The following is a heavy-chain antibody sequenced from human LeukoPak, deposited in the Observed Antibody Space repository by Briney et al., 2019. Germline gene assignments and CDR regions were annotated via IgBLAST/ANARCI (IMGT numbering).Heavy chain of an antibody. CDR2: IYYRGST. V-gene: IGHV4-59*08. J-gene: IGHJ4*02. CDR3: ARVHSGYDFGNRKYYYFDY. CDR1: GGSISSNY. Sequence: SETLSLTCTVSGGSISSNYWSWIRQPPGKGLEWIGYIYYRGSTNYNPSLKSRVTISVDTSKNQFSLKLSSVTAADTAVYYCARVHSGYDFGNRKYYYFDYWGQGTLVTVSS. D-gene: IGHD5-12*01.